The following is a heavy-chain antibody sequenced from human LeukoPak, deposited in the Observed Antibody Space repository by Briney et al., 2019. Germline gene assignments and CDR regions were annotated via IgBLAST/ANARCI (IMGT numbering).Heavy chain of an antibody. CDR3: ARALPGYCSGGSCYSAGAPDY. J-gene: IGHJ4*02. CDR1: GGSISSYY. D-gene: IGHD2-15*01. Sequence: SETLSLTCTVSGGSISSYYWSWIRQPPGKGLEWIGDIYYSGSTNYNPSLKSRVTISVDTSKNQFSLKLSSVTAADTAVYYCARALPGYCSGGSCYSAGAPDYWGQGTLVTVSS. V-gene: IGHV4-59*08. CDR2: IYYSGST.